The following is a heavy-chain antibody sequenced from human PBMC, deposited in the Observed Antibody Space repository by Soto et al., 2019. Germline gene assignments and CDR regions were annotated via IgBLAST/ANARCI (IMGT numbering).Heavy chain of an antibody. J-gene: IGHJ5*02. D-gene: IGHD3-9*01. Sequence: PSETLSLTCTVSGGSISSSSYYWGWIRQPPGKGLEWIGSIYYSGSTYYNPSLKSRVTISVDTSKNQFSLKLSSVTAADTAVYYCARHGHVLRYFDWLVASGFDPWGQGTLVTVSS. CDR2: IYYSGST. CDR1: GGSISSSSYY. V-gene: IGHV4-39*01. CDR3: ARHGHVLRYFDWLVASGFDP.